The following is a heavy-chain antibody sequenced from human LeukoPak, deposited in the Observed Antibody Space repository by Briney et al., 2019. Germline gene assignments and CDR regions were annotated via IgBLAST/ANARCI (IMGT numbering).Heavy chain of an antibody. CDR3: ARLSRGFWSGLHDV. CDR2: IYYGGST. V-gene: IGHV4-39*07. Sequence: SETLSLTCPLSGDSIRSSSDFCGWIRQPPGKGMEWIGCIYYGGSTNYNPSLKSRVTISVDTSNNQLSLKGRSVTAADTAVYYCARLSRGFWSGLHDVWGQGTLVTVSS. J-gene: IGHJ4*02. CDR1: GDSIRSSSDF. D-gene: IGHD3-3*01.